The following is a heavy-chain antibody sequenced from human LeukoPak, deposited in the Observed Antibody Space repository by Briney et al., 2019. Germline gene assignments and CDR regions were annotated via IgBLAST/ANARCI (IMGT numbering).Heavy chain of an antibody. J-gene: IGHJ4*02. CDR1: GYSFTSYW. CDR3: AGVYSGYDSVPFDY. D-gene: IGHD5-12*01. Sequence: GESLKISCKGSGYSFTSYWIGWVRQMPGKGLEWMGIFYPGDSDTRYSPSFQGQVTMTRDTSISTAYMELSRLRSDDTAVYYCAGVYSGYDSVPFDYWGQGTLVTVSS. CDR2: FYPGDSDT. V-gene: IGHV5-51*01.